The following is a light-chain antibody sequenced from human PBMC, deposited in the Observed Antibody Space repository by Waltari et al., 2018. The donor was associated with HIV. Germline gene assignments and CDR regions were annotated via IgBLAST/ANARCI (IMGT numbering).Light chain of an antibody. Sequence: QSVLNQSPSASGTPGQRVIISCSGSSSNIGSNTVPWYQQFPGTAPKLLIYSYGQRPSGVPERFSGSKSAPSASLAISGLRSEDEADYYCATWDDSLNAWVFGGGTKLTVL. CDR2: SYG. CDR3: ATWDDSLNAWV. CDR1: SSNIGSNT. J-gene: IGLJ3*02. V-gene: IGLV1-44*01.